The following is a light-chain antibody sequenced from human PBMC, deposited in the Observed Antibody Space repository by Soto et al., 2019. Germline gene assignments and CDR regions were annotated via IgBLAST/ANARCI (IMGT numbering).Light chain of an antibody. CDR1: RSDVGGYNY. CDR2: EVS. CDR3: SSYAGSNSYV. J-gene: IGLJ1*01. Sequence: ALTQPPSASGSPGQSVTISCTGTRSDVGGYNYVSWYQQHPGKAPKLMIYEVSKRPSGVPDRFSGSKSGNTASLTVSGLQAEDEADYYCSSYAGSNSYVFGTGTKVTVL. V-gene: IGLV2-8*01.